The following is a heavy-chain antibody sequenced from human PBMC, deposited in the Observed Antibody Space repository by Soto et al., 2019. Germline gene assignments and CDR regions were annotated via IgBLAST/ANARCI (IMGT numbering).Heavy chain of an antibody. Sequence: KSSETLSLTCTVSGGSITSGGYYWSWVRQHAGEGLEWIGYIHHSGSTRYIPSLKSRVSISVDTSKNQFSLKVTSVTAADAAIYFCARDSSGYYRFDYWGRGILVTVYS. CDR3: ARDSSGYYRFDY. J-gene: IGHJ4*01. V-gene: IGHV4-31*03. CDR2: IHHSGST. CDR1: GGSITSGGYY. D-gene: IGHD3-22*01.